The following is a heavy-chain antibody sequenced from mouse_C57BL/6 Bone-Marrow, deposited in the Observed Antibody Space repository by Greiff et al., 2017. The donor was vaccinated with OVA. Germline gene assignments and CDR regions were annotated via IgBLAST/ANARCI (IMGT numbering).Heavy chain of an antibody. J-gene: IGHJ2*01. D-gene: IGHD1-1*01. CDR3: TVLYYYLCFDY. CDR1: GFTITDYY. V-gene: IGHV14-1*01. Sequence: VQLQQSGAELVRPGASVKLSCTASGFTITDYYMHWVKQRPEQGLEWIGRIDPEDGDTEYAPKFQGKATMTADTSSNTAYLQLSSLTSEDAAVYYCTVLYYYLCFDYWGQGTTLTVSS. CDR2: IDPEDGDT.